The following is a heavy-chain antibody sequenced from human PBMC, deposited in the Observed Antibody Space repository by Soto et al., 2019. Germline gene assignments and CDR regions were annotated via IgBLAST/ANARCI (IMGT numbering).Heavy chain of an antibody. J-gene: IGHJ5*02. CDR2: ISHSGNR. V-gene: IGHV4-31*03. D-gene: IGHD6-6*01. CDR3: ARGSFSSSSSWFDP. CDR1: GASISSSASY. Sequence: SETLSLTCTVSGASISSSASYWSWIRQPPGKGLEWIGYISHSGNRYYSPSLETRVSISVDTSKNQFSLKLSSVTAADTAFYYCARGSFSSSSSWFDPCGQGTLVTVSS.